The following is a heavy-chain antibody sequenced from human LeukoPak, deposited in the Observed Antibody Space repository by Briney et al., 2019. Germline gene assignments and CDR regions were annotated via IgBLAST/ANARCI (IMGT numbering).Heavy chain of an antibody. CDR1: GFTFSTYA. D-gene: IGHD6-6*01. CDR2: IKQDGSEK. J-gene: IGHJ3*02. CDR3: AREESSSSAAFDI. Sequence: PGGSLRLSCAASGFTFSTYAMSWVRQAPGKGLEWVANIKQDGSEKYYVDSVKGRFTISRDNAKNSLYLQMNSLGAEDTAVYYCAREESSSSAAFDIWGQGTMVTVSS. V-gene: IGHV3-7*01.